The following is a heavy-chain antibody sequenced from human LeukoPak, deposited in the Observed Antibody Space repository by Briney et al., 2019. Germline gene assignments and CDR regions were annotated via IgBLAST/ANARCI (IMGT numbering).Heavy chain of an antibody. V-gene: IGHV3-30*03. Sequence: GRSLRLSCAVSGFTFSSYGMHWVRQAPGKGLEWMAVISYDGSNQYYADSVKGRFTISRDNSKNTLYLQMNSLRAEDTAVYYCARVPTHNIYCSGGSCYFDYWGQGTLVTVSS. CDR3: ARVPTHNIYCSGGSCYFDY. CDR2: ISYDGSNQ. D-gene: IGHD2-15*01. J-gene: IGHJ4*02. CDR1: GFTFSSYG.